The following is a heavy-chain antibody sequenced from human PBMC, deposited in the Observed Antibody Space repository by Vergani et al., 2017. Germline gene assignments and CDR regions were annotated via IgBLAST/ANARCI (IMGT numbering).Heavy chain of an antibody. Sequence: QLQLQESGPGLVKPSETLALTCTVSGGSISSSSYYWGWIRQPPGRGLQWIGHIFQSGSPDYNASLKSRVNISLDKSKNHFSLSLSSVTAAGTAVYYCVRRNNVIRETDYFDYWGQGILVTVSS. D-gene: IGHD2-21*01. CDR2: IFQSGSP. V-gene: IGHV4-61*05. CDR3: VRRNNVIRETDYFDY. J-gene: IGHJ4*02. CDR1: GGSISSSSYY.